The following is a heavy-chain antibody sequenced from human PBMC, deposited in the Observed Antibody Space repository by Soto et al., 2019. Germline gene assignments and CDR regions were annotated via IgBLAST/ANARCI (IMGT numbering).Heavy chain of an antibody. D-gene: IGHD2-2*01. Sequence: EVQLVESGGGLVKPGGSLRLSCAASEFTFSSYSMNWVRQAPGKGLEWVSSISSSSSYIYYADSVKGRFTISRDNAKNSLYLQMNSLRAEDTAVYYCARVDSSTSLYYYYYYGMDVWGQGTTVTVSS. CDR1: EFTFSSYS. J-gene: IGHJ6*02. V-gene: IGHV3-21*01. CDR3: ARVDSSTSLYYYYYYGMDV. CDR2: ISSSSSYI.